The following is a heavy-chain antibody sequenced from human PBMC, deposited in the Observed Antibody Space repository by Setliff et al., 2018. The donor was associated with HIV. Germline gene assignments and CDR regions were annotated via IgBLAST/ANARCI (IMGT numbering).Heavy chain of an antibody. CDR3: VRLGADYSNHAFDY. CDR1: GGSISSGIYY. J-gene: IGHJ4*02. V-gene: IGHV4-39*07. Sequence: PSETLSLTCTVSGGSISSGIYYWIWIRQPPGKGLEWMGSINYSGRTYFNPSLGSPVTISVDTSKNQFSLKLTSVTAADTAVYYCVRLGADYSNHAFDYWGQGAPVTVSS. CDR2: INYSGRT. D-gene: IGHD4-4*01.